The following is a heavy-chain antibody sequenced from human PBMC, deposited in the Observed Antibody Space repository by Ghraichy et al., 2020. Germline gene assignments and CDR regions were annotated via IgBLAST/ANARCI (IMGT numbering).Heavy chain of an antibody. CDR1: GFTFSGYA. D-gene: IGHD5-18*01. V-gene: IGHV3-48*02. J-gene: IGHJ4*02. CDR3: AKVRENNYGHFDY. Sequence: GESLNISCAASGFTFSGYAMNWVRQAPGKGLEWLSYISSGSSTIYYADSVRGRFTISRDNAKNSLYLQMNSLRDEDTAVYYCAKVRENNYGHFDYWGQGTLVTVSS. CDR2: ISSGSSTI.